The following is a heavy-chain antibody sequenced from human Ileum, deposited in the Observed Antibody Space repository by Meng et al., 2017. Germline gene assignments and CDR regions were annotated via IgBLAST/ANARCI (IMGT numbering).Heavy chain of an antibody. V-gene: IGHV4-59*08. D-gene: IGHD3-22*01. CDR1: VGSISSYY. Sequence: QVQLQESGPVLVKPSETLSLTCTVSVGSISSYYWSWFRQPPGKGLEWIGYMYYNGSTNYNPSLKSRLTMSVDTSKNQFSLKLSSVTAADTAVYYCARREYDSRGYYFDYWGQGTLVTVSS. J-gene: IGHJ4*02. CDR3: ARREYDSRGYYFDY. CDR2: MYYNGST.